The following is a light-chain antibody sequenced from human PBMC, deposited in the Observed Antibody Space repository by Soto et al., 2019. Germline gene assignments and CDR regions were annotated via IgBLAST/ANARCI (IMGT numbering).Light chain of an antibody. Sequence: DIQMTQSPSSLSASVGDRVTVTCRASQDISTYLNWYQQKPGKAPKLLIYDASNLETGVPSRFSGSGSGTDFTFTISRLQPEDMATYYCQHYDNLPLTFGGGIKVQIK. CDR2: DAS. CDR3: QHYDNLPLT. V-gene: IGKV1-33*01. J-gene: IGKJ4*01. CDR1: QDISTY.